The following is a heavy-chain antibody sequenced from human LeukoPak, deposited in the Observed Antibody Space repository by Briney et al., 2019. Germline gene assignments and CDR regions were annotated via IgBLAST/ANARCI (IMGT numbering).Heavy chain of an antibody. V-gene: IGHV3-23*01. CDR1: GFTFSSYA. J-gene: IGHJ4*02. CDR2: ISGSGGST. CDR3: AKARHGGRRSYSSSSFDY. D-gene: IGHD6-6*01. Sequence: GGSLRLSCAASGFTFSSYAMSWVRQAPGKGLEWVSAISGSGGSTYYADSVKGRFTISRDNSKNTLYPQMNSLRAEDTAVYYCAKARHGGRRSYSSSSFDYWGQGTLVTVSS.